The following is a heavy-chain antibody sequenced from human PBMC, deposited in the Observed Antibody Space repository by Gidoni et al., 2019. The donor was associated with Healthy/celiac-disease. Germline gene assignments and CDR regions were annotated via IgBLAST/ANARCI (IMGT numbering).Heavy chain of an antibody. D-gene: IGHD4-17*01. V-gene: IGHV3-30*03. CDR1: GFTFSSYG. Sequence: QVQLVESGGGVVQPGRSLRLPCAASGFTFSSYGMDWVRQAPGKGLEWVAVISYDGSNKYYADSVKGRFTISRDNSKNTLYLQMNSLRAEDTAVYYCARDDYGDYPFDYWGQGTLVTVSS. J-gene: IGHJ4*02. CDR3: ARDDYGDYPFDY. CDR2: ISYDGSNK.